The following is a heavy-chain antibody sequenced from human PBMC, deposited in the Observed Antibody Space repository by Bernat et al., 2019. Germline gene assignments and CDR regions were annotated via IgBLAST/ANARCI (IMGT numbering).Heavy chain of an antibody. CDR3: ASSPSQKYYYGSAKEYYYYMDV. CDR2: INHSGST. V-gene: IGHV4-34*01. D-gene: IGHD3-10*01. Sequence: QVQLQQWGAGLLKPSETLSLTCAVYGGSFSGYYWSWIRQPPGKGLEWIGEINHSGSTNYNPSLKSRVTISVDTSKNQFSLKLSSVTAADTAVYYCASSPSQKYYYGSAKEYYYYMDVWGKGTTVTVSS. J-gene: IGHJ6*03. CDR1: GGSFSGYY.